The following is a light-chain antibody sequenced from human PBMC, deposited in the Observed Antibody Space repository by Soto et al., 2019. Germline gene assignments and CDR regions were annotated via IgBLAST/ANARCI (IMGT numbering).Light chain of an antibody. J-gene: IGKJ1*01. CDR2: DTS. V-gene: IGKV3-20*01. CDR3: HQCGSSPS. CDR1: QSVSSSY. Sequence: EIVLTQSPGTLSLSPGERATLSCRASQSVSSSYLAWDQQKPGQAPRLLIYDTSSRATGMPDRFSGSGSGTDFTLAISRLEREDFAVYYCHQCGSSPSFGQWTKVELK.